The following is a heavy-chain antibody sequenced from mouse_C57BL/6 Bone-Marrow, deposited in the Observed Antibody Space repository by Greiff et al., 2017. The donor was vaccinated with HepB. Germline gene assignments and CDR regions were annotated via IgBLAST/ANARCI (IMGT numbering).Heavy chain of an antibody. V-gene: IGHV2-2*01. CDR3: ARNADDSLYYAMDY. D-gene: IGHD6-2*01. Sequence: VQLQQSGPGLVQPSQSLSITCTVSGFSLTSYGVHWVRQSPGKGLEWLGVIRSGGSTDYNAAFIYRLSISKDNSKSQVFLKMNSLQADDTAIYYGARNADDSLYYAMDYWGQGTSVTVSS. CDR2: IRSGGST. CDR1: GFSLTSYG. J-gene: IGHJ4*01.